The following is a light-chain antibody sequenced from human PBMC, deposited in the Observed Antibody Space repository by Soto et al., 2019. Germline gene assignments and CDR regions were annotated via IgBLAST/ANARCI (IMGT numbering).Light chain of an antibody. CDR1: QSVSSSY. CDR3: QHYGSSAWT. J-gene: IGKJ1*01. V-gene: IGKV3-20*01. CDR2: GTS. Sequence: IVLTQSPGTLSLSSGERATLSCRASQSVSSSYLAWYQQKPGQAPRLLMYGTSSRATGIPDRFSGSGSGTDFILTISRLEPEDFAVYYCQHYGSSAWTFGQGTKVEV.